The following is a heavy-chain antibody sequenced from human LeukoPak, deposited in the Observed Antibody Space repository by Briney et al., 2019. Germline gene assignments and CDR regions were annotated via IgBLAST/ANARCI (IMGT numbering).Heavy chain of an antibody. CDR3: AKWSGDYPSYYLDY. V-gene: IGHV3-30*02. CDR1: GFTFSNFV. Sequence: PGGSLRLSCVASGFTFSNFVLHWVRQAPGKGLEWVALIRSDGISKNYADSVKGRFTISRDTSKNTVYLQMNSLRAEDTAVYFCAKWSGDYPSYYLDYWGRGTLVTVSS. J-gene: IGHJ4*02. CDR2: IRSDGISK. D-gene: IGHD4-17*01.